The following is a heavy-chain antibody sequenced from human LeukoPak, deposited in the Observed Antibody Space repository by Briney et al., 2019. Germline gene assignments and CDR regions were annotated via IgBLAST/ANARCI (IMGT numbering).Heavy chain of an antibody. V-gene: IGHV3-30-3*01. J-gene: IGHJ4*02. Sequence: PGRSLRLSCAASGFTFSSYAMHWVRQAPGKGLEWVAVMSYDGSNKYYADSVKGRFTISRDNSKNTQYLQMNSLRAEDTAAYYCAREGYSYGLLDYWGQGTLVTVSS. D-gene: IGHD5-18*01. CDR2: MSYDGSNK. CDR1: GFTFSSYA. CDR3: AREGYSYGLLDY.